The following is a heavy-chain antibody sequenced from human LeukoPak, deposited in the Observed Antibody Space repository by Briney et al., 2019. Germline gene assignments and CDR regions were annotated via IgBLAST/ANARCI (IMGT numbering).Heavy chain of an antibody. CDR3: AGEPAMDV. V-gene: IGHV1-24*01. J-gene: IGHJ6*02. CDR1: GFSFSAYG. CDR2: FDPEDGET. Sequence: GGSLRLSCAASGFSFSAYGMHWVRQAPGKGLEWMGGFDPEDGETIYAQKFQGRVTMTEDTSTDTAYMELSSLRSEDTAVYYCAGEPAMDVWGQGTTVTVSS. D-gene: IGHD1-14*01.